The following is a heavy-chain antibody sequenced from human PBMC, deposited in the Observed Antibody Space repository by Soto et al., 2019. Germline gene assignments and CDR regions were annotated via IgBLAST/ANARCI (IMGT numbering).Heavy chain of an antibody. D-gene: IGHD2-21*02. Sequence: QVQLVQSGAEVKKPGASVKVSCKASGYTFSSYGISWVRQAPGQGLEWMGWISAYNGNTNYAQKLQSRATMTTDTSTSTAYMELRSLRSDDTAVYYCASSYCGGDCSVLYYYYGMDVWGQGTTVTVSS. J-gene: IGHJ6*02. CDR3: ASSYCGGDCSVLYYYYGMDV. CDR1: GYTFSSYG. V-gene: IGHV1-18*01. CDR2: ISAYNGNT.